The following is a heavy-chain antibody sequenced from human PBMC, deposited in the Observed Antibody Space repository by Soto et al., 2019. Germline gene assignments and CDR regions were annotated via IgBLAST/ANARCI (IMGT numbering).Heavy chain of an antibody. V-gene: IGHV3-64*01. CDR2: ISSIGGST. D-gene: IGHD5-12*01. CDR3: ARTSGYAFDY. Sequence: GSLRLSCAASGFTFSSYAMHWVRQAPGKGLEYVSVISSIGGSTYYANSVKGRFTISRDNSKNTLYLQMGSLRAEDMAVYYCARTSGYAFDYWGQGTLVTVSS. CDR1: GFTFSSYA. J-gene: IGHJ4*02.